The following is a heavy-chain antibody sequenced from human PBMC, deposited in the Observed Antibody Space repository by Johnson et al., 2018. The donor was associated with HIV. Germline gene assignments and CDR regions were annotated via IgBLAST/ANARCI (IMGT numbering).Heavy chain of an antibody. D-gene: IGHD2-15*01. CDR1: GFTFSSYA. CDR2: ISGIGGSP. J-gene: IGHJ3*02. V-gene: IGHV3-23*04. CDR3: AGGRIGAFDI. Sequence: VQLVESGGGLVQPGGSLRLSCAASGFTFSSYAMSWVRQAPGKGLEWVSGISGIGGSPNDADSVKGRFTISRDNSKNTLYLQMNSLRAEDTALYYCAGGRIGAFDIWGQGTMVTVSS.